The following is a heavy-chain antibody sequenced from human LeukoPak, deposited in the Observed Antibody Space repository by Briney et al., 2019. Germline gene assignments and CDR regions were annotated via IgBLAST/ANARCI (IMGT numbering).Heavy chain of an antibody. Sequence: GRSLRLSCVASGFTFDEFAMHWVRQAPGKGLEWVSSISWNSANIAQAVSVKGRFTVSRDNAKNSLYLQMNSLRFEDMALYFCAKASTHDLVPSIDYWGKGTLVTVSA. CDR3: AKASTHDLVPSIDY. CDR2: ISWNSANI. D-gene: IGHD3-3*01. J-gene: IGHJ4*02. V-gene: IGHV3-9*03. CDR1: GFTFDEFA.